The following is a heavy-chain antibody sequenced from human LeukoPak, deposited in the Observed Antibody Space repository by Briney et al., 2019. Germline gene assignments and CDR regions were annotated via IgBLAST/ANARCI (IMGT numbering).Heavy chain of an antibody. D-gene: IGHD4-23*01. CDR2: IIPIFGTA. V-gene: IGHV1-69*13. J-gene: IGHJ3*02. CDR3: ARLIGGTDAFDI. CDR1: GGTFSSYA. Sequence: GASVKVSCKASGGTFSSYAISWVRQAPGQGLEWMGGIIPIFGTANYAQKFQGRVTITADESTSTAYMELSSLRSEDTAVYYCARLIGGTDAFDIWGQGTMVTVSS.